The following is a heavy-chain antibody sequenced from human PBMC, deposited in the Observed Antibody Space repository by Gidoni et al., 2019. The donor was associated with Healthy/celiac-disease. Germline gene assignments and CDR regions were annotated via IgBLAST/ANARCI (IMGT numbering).Heavy chain of an antibody. CDR2: INHSGST. D-gene: IGHD3-22*01. CDR3: AATYDSSGYQYYFDY. CDR1: GGSFRGYY. Sequence: VQLQQWGAGLLKPSETLSLTCAVYGGSFRGYYWSWIRQPPGKGLEWIGEINHSGSTNYNPSLKSRVTISVDTSKNQFSLKLSSVTAADTAVYYCAATYDSSGYQYYFDYWGQGTLVTVSS. J-gene: IGHJ4*02. V-gene: IGHV4-34*01.